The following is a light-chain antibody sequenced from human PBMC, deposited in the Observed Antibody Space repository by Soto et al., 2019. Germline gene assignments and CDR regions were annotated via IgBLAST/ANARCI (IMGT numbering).Light chain of an antibody. CDR1: QSISSE. CDR2: GAS. J-gene: IGKJ2*01. Sequence: EIVMTQSPATLSVSPGERATLSCRASQSISSELVWYQQKPGQPPRLLIYGASTRATGVPARFTGSGSGSDFTLTISGLQSEDFAVYYCQQGHNWPLTFGQGTRLEL. CDR3: QQGHNWPLT. V-gene: IGKV3-15*01.